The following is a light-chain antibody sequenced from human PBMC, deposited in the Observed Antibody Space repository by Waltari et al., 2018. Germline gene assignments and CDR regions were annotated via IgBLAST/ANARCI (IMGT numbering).Light chain of an antibody. CDR3: QQRSNWPLT. CDR2: DAS. Sequence: EIVLTQSPATLSLSPGERANLSCRASQGVGTYLGWYQQKPGQAPRLLIDDASNRATGIPARFSGSGSGTDFTLTISYLEPEDFAVYYCQQRSNWPLTFGGGTKVEIK. V-gene: IGKV3-11*01. J-gene: IGKJ4*01. CDR1: QGVGTY.